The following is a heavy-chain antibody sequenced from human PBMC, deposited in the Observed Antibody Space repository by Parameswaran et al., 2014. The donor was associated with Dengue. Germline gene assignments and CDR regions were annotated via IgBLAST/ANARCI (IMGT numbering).Heavy chain of an antibody. CDR3: AIVTETGGSALENHRSAGMDV. CDR1: AASISGFY. D-gene: IGHD1-14*01. CDR2: ITHSGST. V-gene: IGHV4-34*01. J-gene: IGHJ6*02. Sequence: ASETLSLTCSVDAASISGFYWNWIRQPAGKGLECIGEITHSGSTNYNPSLMSRVTISLHPSKKKVSLTLNSVTAADTGLYFCAIVTETGGSALENHRSAGMDVWGQGTTVTVSS.